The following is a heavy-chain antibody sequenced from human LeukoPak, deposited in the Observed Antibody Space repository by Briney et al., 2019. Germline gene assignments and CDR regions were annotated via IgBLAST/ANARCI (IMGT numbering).Heavy chain of an antibody. Sequence: GGSLRLSCAASGFTFSNYEMNWVRQAPGKGLEWISYISSDGSTAYYVDSVKGRFTISRDNSKNTLYLQMNSLRAEDTAVYYCAKDAIVVVPAAMAKFFYWGQGTLVTVSS. J-gene: IGHJ4*02. CDR1: GFTFSNYE. CDR2: ISSDGSTA. D-gene: IGHD2-2*01. V-gene: IGHV3-48*03. CDR3: AKDAIVVVPAAMAKFFY.